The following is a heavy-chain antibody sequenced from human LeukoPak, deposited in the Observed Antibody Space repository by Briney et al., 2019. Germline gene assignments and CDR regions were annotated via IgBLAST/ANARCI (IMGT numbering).Heavy chain of an antibody. J-gene: IGHJ5*02. CDR2: ISYEGYT. D-gene: IGHD3-10*01. CDR3: ARVNYRPGSYSSWFDP. Sequence: PSETLSLTCTVSGDSVSAFYWSWIRQPPGEGLEWIGYISYEGYTNYHPSLKSRVAISLDTSKNQFSLKLSSVTATDTALYYCARVNYRPGSYSSWFDPWGQGTLVTVSS. CDR1: GDSVSAFY. V-gene: IGHV4-59*08.